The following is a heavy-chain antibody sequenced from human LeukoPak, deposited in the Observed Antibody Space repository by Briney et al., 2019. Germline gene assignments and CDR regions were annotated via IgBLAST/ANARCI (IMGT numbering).Heavy chain of an antibody. CDR3: ARANRDYGGNPAWVDY. CDR1: GFTFSSYW. V-gene: IGHV3-74*01. D-gene: IGHD4-23*01. Sequence: GGSLRLSCAASGFTFSSYWMHWVRQAPGKGLVWVSRINSDGGSTSYADSVKGRFTISRDNARNTLYLQMNSLRAEDTAVYYCARANRDYGGNPAWVDYWGQGTLVTVSS. J-gene: IGHJ4*02. CDR2: INSDGGST.